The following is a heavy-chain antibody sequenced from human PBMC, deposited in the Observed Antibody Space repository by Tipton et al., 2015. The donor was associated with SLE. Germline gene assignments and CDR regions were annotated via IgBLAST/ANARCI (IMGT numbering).Heavy chain of an antibody. Sequence: TLSLTCAVYGGSFSGYYWSWIRQPPGKGLEWIGQINHRGSTNYNSSLKSRVTILVDTSKNQFSLKLRSVTAADTAVYYCARVHNGGAFDYWGQGTLVTVSS. CDR3: ARVHNGGAFDY. J-gene: IGHJ4*02. CDR2: INHRGST. V-gene: IGHV4-34*01. CDR1: GGSFSGYY. D-gene: IGHD1-14*01.